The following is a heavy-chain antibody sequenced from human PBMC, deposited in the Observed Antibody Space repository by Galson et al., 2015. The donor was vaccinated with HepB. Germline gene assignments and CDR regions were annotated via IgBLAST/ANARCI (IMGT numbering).Heavy chain of an antibody. CDR3: ASMQLGVLTYYGMDV. D-gene: IGHD3-22*01. V-gene: IGHV1-58*01. CDR2: IVVGSGNT. J-gene: IGHJ6*02. CDR1: GFTFTSSA. Sequence: SVKVSCKASGFTFTSSAVQWVRQARGQRLEWIGWIVVGSGNTNYAQKFQERVTITRDMSTSTAYMELSSLRSEDTAVYYCASMQLGVLTYYGMDVWGQGTTVTVSS.